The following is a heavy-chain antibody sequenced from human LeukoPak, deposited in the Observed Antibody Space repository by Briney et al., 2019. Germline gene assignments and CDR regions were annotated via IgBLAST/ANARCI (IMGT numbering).Heavy chain of an antibody. V-gene: IGHV1-2*02. CDR3: ARDLFVSEDPRKFDY. CDR2: INPNSGGT. J-gene: IGHJ4*02. D-gene: IGHD3-3*01. CDR1: GYTFTGYY. Sequence: ASVKVSCKASGYTFTGYYMHWVRQAPGQGVEWMGWINPNSGGTNYAQKFQGRVTMTWDTSISTAYMELSRLRSDDTAVYYCARDLFVSEDPRKFDYWGQGTLVTVSS.